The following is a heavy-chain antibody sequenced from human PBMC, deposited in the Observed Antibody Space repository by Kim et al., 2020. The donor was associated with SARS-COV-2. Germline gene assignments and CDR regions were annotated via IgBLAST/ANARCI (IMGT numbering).Heavy chain of an antibody. CDR3: ARGPPATAGGYTYYYYMDV. D-gene: IGHD2-21*02. Sequence: ASVKVSCKASGYIFTDYFIHWVRQAPGQGLEWMGRINARTGGANYAQKFQGRVSMTRDTSISTAYMELNRLKPGDTGVYYCARGPPATAGGYTYYYYMDVWGKGTTATVSS. CDR2: INARTGGA. V-gene: IGHV1-2*05. J-gene: IGHJ6*03. CDR1: GYIFTDYF.